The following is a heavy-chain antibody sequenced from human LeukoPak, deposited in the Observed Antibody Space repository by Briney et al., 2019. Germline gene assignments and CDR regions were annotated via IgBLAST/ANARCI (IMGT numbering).Heavy chain of an antibody. V-gene: IGHV4-59*01. D-gene: IGHD3-22*01. CDR2: IYYSGST. J-gene: IGHJ4*02. CDR1: GGSISSYF. CDR3: ARGVPTSYYYESAAYYFDY. Sequence: SETLSLTCAVSGGSISSYFWSWIRQPPGKGLEWIAYIYYSGSTNYNPSLKGRVTISVDTSRNQFSLKLSSVTAADTALYYCARGVPTSYYYESAAYYFDYWGQGTLVTVSS.